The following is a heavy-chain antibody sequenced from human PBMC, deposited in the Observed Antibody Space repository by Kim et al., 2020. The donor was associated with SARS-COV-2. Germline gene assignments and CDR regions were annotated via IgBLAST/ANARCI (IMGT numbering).Heavy chain of an antibody. Sequence: YYSRYLKGRVTISVDTSKDQCALKLSSVTAAGTAVYYCARDPGIWYFDLWGRGTLVTVSS. J-gene: IGHJ2*01. CDR3: ARDPGIWYFDL. V-gene: IGHV4-30-2*04.